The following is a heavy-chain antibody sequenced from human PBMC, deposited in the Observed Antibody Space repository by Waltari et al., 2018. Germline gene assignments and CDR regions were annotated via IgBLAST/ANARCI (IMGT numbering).Heavy chain of an antibody. CDR1: GFTFSSYS. CDR3: ASYYDSSLGDAFDI. V-gene: IGHV3-48*01. Sequence: EVQLVESGGGLVQPGGSLRLSCAASGFTFSSYSMNWVRQAPGKGLELVSYISSSSSTIYYADSVKGRFTISRDNAKNSLYLQMNSLRAEDTAVYYCASYYDSSLGDAFDIWGQGTMVTVSS. CDR2: ISSSSSTI. J-gene: IGHJ3*02. D-gene: IGHD3-22*01.